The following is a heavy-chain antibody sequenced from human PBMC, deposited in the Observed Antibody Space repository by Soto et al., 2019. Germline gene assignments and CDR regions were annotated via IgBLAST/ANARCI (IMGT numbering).Heavy chain of an antibody. J-gene: IGHJ4*02. Sequence: EVQLLESGGGLVQPGGSLRLSCAASGFTFSSYAMSWVRQAPGKGLEWVSAISGSGGSTYYADSVKGRFTISRDNSKNTLYLHRNSLRAEDTAVYYWAKTYGDYRITPDDYWGQGTLVTVSS. CDR1: GFTFSSYA. CDR2: ISGSGGST. D-gene: IGHD4-17*01. CDR3: AKTYGDYRITPDDY. V-gene: IGHV3-23*01.